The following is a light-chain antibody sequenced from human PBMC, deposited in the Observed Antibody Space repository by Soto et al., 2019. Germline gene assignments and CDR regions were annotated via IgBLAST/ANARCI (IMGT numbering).Light chain of an antibody. CDR1: SSNIGAAYD. V-gene: IGLV1-40*01. CDR3: QSYYSSLSGWV. J-gene: IGLJ3*02. Sequence: QAVVTQPPSVSGAPGQKVTISCTRSSSNIGAAYDVHWYQHLPGTAPKLLIYGNNNRPSGVPDRFSGSKSGTSASLAITGVQAEDEADYYCQSYYSSLSGWVFGGGTKLTVL. CDR2: GNN.